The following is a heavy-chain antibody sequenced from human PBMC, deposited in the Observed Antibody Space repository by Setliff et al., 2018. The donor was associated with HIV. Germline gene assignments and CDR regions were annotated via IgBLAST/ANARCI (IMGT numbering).Heavy chain of an antibody. CDR2: IYTSGST. CDR3: ARDHIVVVPAAISYYSYGMDV. Sequence: SETLSLTCTVSGGSISSGSYYWSWIRQPAGKGLEWIGRIYTSGSTNYNPSLKSRVTISVDTSKNQFSLKLSSVTAADTAVYYCARDHIVVVPAAISYYSYGMDVWGRGTTVTVSS. CDR1: GGSISSGSYY. J-gene: IGHJ6*02. V-gene: IGHV4-61*02. D-gene: IGHD2-2*01.